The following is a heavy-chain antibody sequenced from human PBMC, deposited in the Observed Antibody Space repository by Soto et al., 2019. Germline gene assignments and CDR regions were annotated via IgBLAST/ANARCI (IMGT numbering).Heavy chain of an antibody. V-gene: IGHV3-48*01. CDR3: ASMPYYDRSGYYYWVGY. D-gene: IGHD3-22*01. Sequence: EVQLVESGGGLVQPGGSLRLSCAASGFTFSSYSMNWVRQAPGKGLEWVSYISSSSTTIYYADSVKGRFTISRDNAKNSLYLQMNSLRAEDTAVYYCASMPYYDRSGYYYWVGYWGQGTLVTVSS. J-gene: IGHJ4*02. CDR2: ISSSSTTI. CDR1: GFTFSSYS.